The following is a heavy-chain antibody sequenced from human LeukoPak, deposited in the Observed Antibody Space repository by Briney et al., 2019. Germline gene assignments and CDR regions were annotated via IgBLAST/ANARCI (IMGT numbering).Heavy chain of an antibody. D-gene: IGHD4-23*01. CDR3: ARARYGGEFGTRDFDY. J-gene: IGHJ4*02. Sequence: GGSLRLSCAASGFTFSSYSMNWVRQAPVKGLEWVSFISTSSSYIYYADSVKGRFTISRDNAENSLYLQMSSLRAEDTAVYYCARARYGGEFGTRDFDYWGQGTLVTVSS. CDR1: GFTFSSYS. CDR2: ISTSSSYI. V-gene: IGHV3-21*01.